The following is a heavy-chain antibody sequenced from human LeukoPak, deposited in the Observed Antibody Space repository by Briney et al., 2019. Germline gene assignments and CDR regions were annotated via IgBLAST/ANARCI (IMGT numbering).Heavy chain of an antibody. J-gene: IGHJ4*02. D-gene: IGHD5-12*01. CDR3: AIANEPRGRGYSGYDREPHFDY. Sequence: GASVKVSCKASGYTFTSYGISWVRQAPGQGLEWMGWISAYNGNTNYAQKLQGRVTMTTDTSTSTAYMELRSLRSDDTAVYYCAIANEPRGRGYSGYDREPHFDYWGQGTLVTVSS. V-gene: IGHV1-18*01. CDR2: ISAYNGNT. CDR1: GYTFTSYG.